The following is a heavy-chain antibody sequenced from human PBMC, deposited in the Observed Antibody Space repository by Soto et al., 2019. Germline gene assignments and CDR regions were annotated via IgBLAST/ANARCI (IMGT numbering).Heavy chain of an antibody. CDR1: GDTFSSYG. D-gene: IGHD5-12*01. CDR3: ARAFVATNAFDY. Sequence: QVQVEQSGAEVKKPGSSVKVSCKASGDTFSSYGFTWVRQAPGQGLEWMGGIIPILRTAHYAQKFQGRVTITADESTTTAYMELSSLRSEDTAVYYCARAFVATNAFDYWGQEILVTVSS. CDR2: IIPILRTA. J-gene: IGHJ4*02. V-gene: IGHV1-69*11.